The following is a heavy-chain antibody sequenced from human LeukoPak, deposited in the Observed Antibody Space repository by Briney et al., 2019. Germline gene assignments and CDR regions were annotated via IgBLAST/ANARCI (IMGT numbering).Heavy chain of an antibody. J-gene: IGHJ4*02. CDR3: AKGVSGDYVWFDY. CDR2: IYSGGNT. Sequence: PGGSLRLSCAASGFTVSSNYMSWVRQAPGKGLAWVSVIYSGGNTYYADSVKGRFTISRDNSKNTLYLQMNSLRAEDTAVYYCAKGVSGDYVWFDYWGQGTLVTVSS. CDR1: GFTVSSNY. D-gene: IGHD4-17*01. V-gene: IGHV3-66*01.